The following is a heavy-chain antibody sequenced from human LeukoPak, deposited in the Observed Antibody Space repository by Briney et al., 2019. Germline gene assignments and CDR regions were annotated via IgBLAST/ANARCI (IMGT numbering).Heavy chain of an antibody. D-gene: IGHD3-22*01. Sequence: PGGSLRLSCAASGFIVSRNYMSWVRQAPGKGLEWVSSISSSSSYIYYADSVKGRFTISRDNAKNSLYLQMNSLRAEDTAVYYCARAEPTYYYDSSGLRFDYWGQGTLVTVSS. CDR2: ISSSSSYI. V-gene: IGHV3-21*01. J-gene: IGHJ4*02. CDR3: ARAEPTYYYDSSGLRFDY. CDR1: GFIVSRNY.